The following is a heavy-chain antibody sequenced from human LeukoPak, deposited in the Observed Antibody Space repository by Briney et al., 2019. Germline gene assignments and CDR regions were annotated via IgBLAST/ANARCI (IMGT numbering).Heavy chain of an antibody. J-gene: IGHJ4*02. Sequence: SSETLSLTCTVSGGSISSYYWSWIRQPPGKGLEWIGSISYTGSTYYNPSLKSRVTIGVDTSKNQFSLKVTSVTAADTAVYYCATRGDYDLDYWGQGTLVTVSS. CDR3: ATRGDYDLDY. CDR1: GGSISSYY. D-gene: IGHD3-22*01. CDR2: ISYTGST. V-gene: IGHV4-39*07.